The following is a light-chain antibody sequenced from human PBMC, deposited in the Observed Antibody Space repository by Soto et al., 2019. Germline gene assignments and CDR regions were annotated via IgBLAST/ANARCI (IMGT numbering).Light chain of an antibody. V-gene: IGKV1-5*01. CDR3: QQYNTYPYT. CDR1: QSIYRW. J-gene: IGKJ2*01. CDR2: DAS. Sequence: DIQMTQSPSTLSASVGDRVTITCRASQSIYRWLAWYQQKPGKAPKLLIYDASSLESGVPSRFSGSGSGTDFTLTVSSLQPDDFAAYYCQQYNTYPYTFGQGTKVYIK.